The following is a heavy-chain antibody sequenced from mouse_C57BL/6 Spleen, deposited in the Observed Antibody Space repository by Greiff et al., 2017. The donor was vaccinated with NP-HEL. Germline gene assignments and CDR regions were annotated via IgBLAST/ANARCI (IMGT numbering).Heavy chain of an antibody. CDR1: GYTFTDYY. J-gene: IGHJ2*01. CDR2: INPNNGGT. V-gene: IGHV1-26*01. CDR3: AREERITTDCDY. Sequence: EVQLQQSGPELVKPGASVKISCKASGYTFTDYYMNWVKQSHGKSLEWIGDINPNNGGTSYNQKFKGKATLTVDKSSSTAYMELRSLTSEDSAVYYCAREERITTDCDYWGQGTTLTVSA. D-gene: IGHD1-1*01.